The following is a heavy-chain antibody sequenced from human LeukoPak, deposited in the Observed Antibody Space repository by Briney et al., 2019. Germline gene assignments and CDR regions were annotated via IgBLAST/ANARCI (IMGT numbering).Heavy chain of an antibody. J-gene: IGHJ6*03. CDR3: ARDPEAHYYYYMDV. Sequence: GGSLRLSCAASGFTFSSYSMNWVRQAPGKGLEWVSYISSSSSTIYYADSVNGRFTISRDNAKNSLYLQMNSLRAEDTAVYYCARDPEAHYYYYMDVWGKGTTVTVSS. CDR1: GFTFSSYS. CDR2: ISSSSSTI. V-gene: IGHV3-48*01.